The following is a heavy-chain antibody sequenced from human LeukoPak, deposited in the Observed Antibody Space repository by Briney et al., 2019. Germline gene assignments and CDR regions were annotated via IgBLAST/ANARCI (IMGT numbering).Heavy chain of an antibody. D-gene: IGHD6-13*01. CDR3: ARCTTGYSSSWGFDY. CDR2: TNHSGST. J-gene: IGHJ4*02. CDR1: GGSFSGYY. Sequence: SETLSLTCAVYGGSFSGYYWSWIRQPPGKGLEWIGETNHSGSTNYNPSLKSRVTISVDTSKNQFSLKLSSVTAADTAVYYCARCTTGYSSSWGFDYWGQGTLVTVSS. V-gene: IGHV4-34*01.